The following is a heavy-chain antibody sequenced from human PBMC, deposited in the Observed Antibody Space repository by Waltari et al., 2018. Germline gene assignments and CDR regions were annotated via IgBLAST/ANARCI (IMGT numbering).Heavy chain of an antibody. J-gene: IGHJ4*02. CDR1: GGSISRSY. Sequence: QVQLQESGPGLVKPSETLSLTCTVSGGSISRSYWSWIRQPPGKGLEWIGYIYYSGSTNYNPSLKSRVTISVDTSKNQFSLKLSSVTAADTAVYYCARASRSDYYDSSGYHDYWGQGTLVTVSS. CDR2: IYYSGST. D-gene: IGHD3-22*01. CDR3: ARASRSDYYDSSGYHDY. V-gene: IGHV4-59*01.